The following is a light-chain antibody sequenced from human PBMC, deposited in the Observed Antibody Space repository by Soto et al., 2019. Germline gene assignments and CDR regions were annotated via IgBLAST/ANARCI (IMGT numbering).Light chain of an antibody. CDR2: GAS. CDR1: QSVSSN. V-gene: IGKV3-15*01. Sequence: EIVMTQSPATLSVSPGERATLSCRASQSVSSNLAWYQQKPGQAPRLLIYGASTRATGIPARFSGSGSGTEFTLTISSLEPEDFAVYYCQQRSNSPTFGGGTKVDIK. CDR3: QQRSNSPT. J-gene: IGKJ4*01.